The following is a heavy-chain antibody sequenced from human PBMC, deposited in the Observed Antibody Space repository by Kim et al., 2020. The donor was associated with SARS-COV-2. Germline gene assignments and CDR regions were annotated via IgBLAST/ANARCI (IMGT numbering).Heavy chain of an antibody. CDR2: ISGSGGST. Sequence: GGSLRLSCAASGFTFSSYAMSWVRQAPGKGLEWVSAISGSGGSTYYADSVKGRFTISRDNSKNTLYLQMNSLRAEDTAVYYCATYSASRRGWSTWGSGYWGQGTLVTVSS. J-gene: IGHJ4*02. CDR3: ATYSASRRGWSTWGSGY. D-gene: IGHD6-19*01. V-gene: IGHV3-23*01. CDR1: GFTFSSYA.